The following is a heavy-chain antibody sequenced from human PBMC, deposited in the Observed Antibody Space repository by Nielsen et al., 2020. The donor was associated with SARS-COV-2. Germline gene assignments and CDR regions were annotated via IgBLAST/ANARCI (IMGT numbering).Heavy chain of an antibody. CDR2: ISYDGSNK. J-gene: IGHJ2*01. CDR3: ARHWREGATFYWFFDL. Sequence: GESLKISCAASGFTFSSYGMHWVRQAPGKGLEWVAVISYDGSNKYYADSVKGRFTISRDNSKKTLYLQMTSLRPEDTAVYYCARHWREGATFYWFFDLWGRGTLVTVSS. D-gene: IGHD1-26*01. V-gene: IGHV3-30*03. CDR1: GFTFSSYG.